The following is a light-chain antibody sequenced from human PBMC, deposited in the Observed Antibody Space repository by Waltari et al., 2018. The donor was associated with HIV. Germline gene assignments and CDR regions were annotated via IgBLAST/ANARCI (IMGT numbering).Light chain of an antibody. Sequence: DIVMTQSPDSLAVSVGERATINCKSSQNILDISNNKNYLTWYQQKPGQSPKLLIYWASTRESGVPDRFRGSGSGTDFTLTISSLQAEDVAVYYCQQYYITPPTFGGGTKVEIK. V-gene: IGKV4-1*01. J-gene: IGKJ4*01. CDR3: QQYYITPPT. CDR2: WAS. CDR1: QNILDISNNKNY.